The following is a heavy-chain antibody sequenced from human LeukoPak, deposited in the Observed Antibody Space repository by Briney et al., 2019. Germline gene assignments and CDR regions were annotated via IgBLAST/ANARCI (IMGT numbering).Heavy chain of an antibody. CDR1: GGTFSSYA. CDR2: IIPIFGTA. V-gene: IGHV1-69*06. Sequence: ASVKVSCKASGGTFSSYAISWVRQAPGQGLEWMGGIIPIFGTANYAQKFQGRVTITADKSTSTAYMELSSLRSEDTAVYYCAREGLRYFDWLLGYYYMDVWGKGTTVTVSS. CDR3: AREGLRYFDWLLGYYYMDV. D-gene: IGHD3-9*01. J-gene: IGHJ6*03.